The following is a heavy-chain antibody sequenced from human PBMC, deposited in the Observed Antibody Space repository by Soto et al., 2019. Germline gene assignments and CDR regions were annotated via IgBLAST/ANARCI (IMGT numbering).Heavy chain of an antibody. CDR2: IYYSGST. J-gene: IGHJ5*02. D-gene: IGHD6-13*01. Sequence: SETLSLTCTVSGGSISSGGYYWSWIRQHPGKGLEWIGYIYYSGSTYYNPSLKSRVTISVDTSKNQFSLKLSSVTAADTAVYYCATTGGIAAAGSWFDPWGQGTLVTVSS. CDR1: GGSISSGGYY. CDR3: ATTGGIAAAGSWFDP. V-gene: IGHV4-31*03.